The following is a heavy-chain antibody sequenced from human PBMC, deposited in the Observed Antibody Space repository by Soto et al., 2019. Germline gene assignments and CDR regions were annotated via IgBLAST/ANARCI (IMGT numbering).Heavy chain of an antibody. D-gene: IGHD3-22*01. V-gene: IGHV3-23*01. J-gene: IGHJ5*02. CDR3: AKDPSTYYYDSSGYDWFDP. CDR1: GFTFSSYA. Sequence: TGGSLRLSCAASGFTFSSYAMSWVRQAPGKGLEWVSAISGSGGSTYYADSVKGRFTISRDNSKNTLYLQMNSLRAEDTAVYYCAKDPSTYYYDSSGYDWFDPWGQGTLVTVSS. CDR2: ISGSGGST.